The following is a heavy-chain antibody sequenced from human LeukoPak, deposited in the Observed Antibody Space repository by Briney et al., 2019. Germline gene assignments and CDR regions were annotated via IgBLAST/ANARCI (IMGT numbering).Heavy chain of an antibody. Sequence: ASVKVSCKASGYTFTSYGITWVRQAPGQGLEWMGWINPNGGGTSYAQKFQGRVSMTRNTSISSVSMDLSRLTSDDTAVYYCARGKSSAWHVARHWGQGTPVTVSS. CDR3: ARGKSSAWHVARH. CDR1: GYTFTSYG. V-gene: IGHV1-2*02. D-gene: IGHD3-22*01. J-gene: IGHJ4*02. CDR2: INPNGGGT.